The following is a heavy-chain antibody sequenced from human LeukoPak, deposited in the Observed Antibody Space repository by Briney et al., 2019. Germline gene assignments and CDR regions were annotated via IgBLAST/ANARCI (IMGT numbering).Heavy chain of an antibody. CDR2: IYNSGTT. V-gene: IGHV4-59*01. Sequence: SSETLSLTCTVSGGSISGYYWNWIRQPPGKGLEWIGYIYNSGTTNYNPSLKSRVTISVDTSENQFSLKLSSVTAADTAVYYCGRGDSSAYYPFDYWGQGTLVTVSS. CDR3: GRGDSSAYYPFDY. CDR1: GGSISGYY. D-gene: IGHD3-22*01. J-gene: IGHJ4*02.